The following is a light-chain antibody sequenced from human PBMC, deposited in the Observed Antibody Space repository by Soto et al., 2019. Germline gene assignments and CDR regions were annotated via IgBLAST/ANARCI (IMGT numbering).Light chain of an antibody. CDR1: SSGVENYNL. J-gene: IGLJ2*01. Sequence: QSALTQPASVSGSPGQSITLSCTRTSSGVENYNLVSWYQHRPGKAPKLIIYEVSQRPSGVSDRFSGSKSGNTASLTISGLRADDEADYYCSSYAGAVVFGGGTKLTVL. V-gene: IGLV2-23*02. CDR2: EVS. CDR3: SSYAGAVV.